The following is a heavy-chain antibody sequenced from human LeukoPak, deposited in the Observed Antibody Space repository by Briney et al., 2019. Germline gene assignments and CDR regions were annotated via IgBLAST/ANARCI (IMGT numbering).Heavy chain of an antibody. D-gene: IGHD3-22*01. J-gene: IGHJ4*02. V-gene: IGHV3-30*02. CDR2: IRNDGSNS. CDR1: GFTFTNAW. CDR3: AKDRSYYDSGGFRNFDY. Sequence: GGSLRLSCATSGFTFTNAWMSWVRQAPGKGLEWVAFIRNDGSNSYYADSVKGRFTISRDNSKNTLYLQMNSLRPEDTAVYYCAKDRSYYDSGGFRNFDYWGQGTLVTVSS.